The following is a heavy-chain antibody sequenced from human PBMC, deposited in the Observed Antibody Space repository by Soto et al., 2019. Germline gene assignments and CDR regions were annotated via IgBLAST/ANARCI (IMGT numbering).Heavy chain of an antibody. D-gene: IGHD5-12*01. CDR3: ARERRDGYKHYFDY. CDR2: IYYSGST. J-gene: IGHJ4*02. Sequence: QVQLQESGPRLVKPSETLSLMCTVSGGSISSYYWSWIRQPPGKGLEWIGYIYYSGSTNYNPSLKSRVTIAVDTSKNQFSLKLSSVTAADTAVYYCARERRDGYKHYFDYWGQGTLVTVSS. CDR1: GGSISSYY. V-gene: IGHV4-59*01.